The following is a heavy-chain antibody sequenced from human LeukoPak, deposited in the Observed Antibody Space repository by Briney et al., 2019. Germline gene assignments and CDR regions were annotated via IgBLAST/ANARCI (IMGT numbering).Heavy chain of an antibody. D-gene: IGHD3-16*01. Sequence: GGSLRLSCAASGFTFSSYSMNWVRQAPGKGLEWVSSISSSSSYIYYADSVKGRFTISRDNAKNSLYLQMDSLRAEDTAVFYCARGGGEVDYWGQGTLVTVSS. CDR3: ARGGGEVDY. V-gene: IGHV3-21*01. CDR1: GFTFSSYS. J-gene: IGHJ4*02. CDR2: ISSSSSYI.